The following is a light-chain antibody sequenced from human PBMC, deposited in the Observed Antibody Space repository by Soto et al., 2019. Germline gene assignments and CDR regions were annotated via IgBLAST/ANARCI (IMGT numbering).Light chain of an antibody. Sequence: EIVLTQSPATLSLSPGERATLSCRASQSVSHYLAWYQHKPGQAPRLLIYDASNRATGIPARFSGSGSGTDFALTISSLEPEDFAVYFCQQRGSWPITFGQGTRLEIK. CDR2: DAS. CDR3: QQRGSWPIT. J-gene: IGKJ5*01. CDR1: QSVSHY. V-gene: IGKV3-11*01.